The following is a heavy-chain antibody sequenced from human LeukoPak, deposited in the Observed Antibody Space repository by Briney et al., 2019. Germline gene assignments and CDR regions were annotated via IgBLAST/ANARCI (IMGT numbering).Heavy chain of an antibody. J-gene: IGHJ4*02. CDR3: AFRFDY. CDR1: GFTFSSYS. Sequence: GGSLRLSCAASGFTFSSYSMNWVRQAPGKGLEWVAVISYDGSNKYYADSVKGRFTISRDNSKNTLYLQMNSLRAEDTAVYYCAFRFDYWGQGTLVTVSS. V-gene: IGHV3-30*03. CDR2: ISYDGSNK.